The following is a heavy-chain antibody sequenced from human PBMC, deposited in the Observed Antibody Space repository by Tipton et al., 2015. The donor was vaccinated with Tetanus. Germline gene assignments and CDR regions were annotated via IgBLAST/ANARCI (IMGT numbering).Heavy chain of an antibody. CDR1: GGSISSSSYH. J-gene: IGHJ4*02. V-gene: IGHV4-39*01. CDR3: ARRTGGSYYALFDY. CDR2: INYSGST. D-gene: IGHD1-26*01. Sequence: TLSLTCTASGGSISSSSYHWGWIRQPPGKGLEWIGTINYSGSTYYNPSLKSRVTISVDTSKNQFSLKLSSVSAADTAVYYCARRTGGSYYALFDYWGQGTLVTVSS.